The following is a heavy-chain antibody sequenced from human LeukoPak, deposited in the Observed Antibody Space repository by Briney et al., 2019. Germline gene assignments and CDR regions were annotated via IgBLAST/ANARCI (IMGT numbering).Heavy chain of an antibody. J-gene: IGHJ4*02. V-gene: IGHV4-59*05. CDR3: ARMVRGVGFDY. CDR2: IYYSGST. Sequence: SETLSLTCTVSGGSISSYYWSWIRQPPGKGLEWIGSIYYSGSTYYNPSLKSRVTISVDTSKNQFSLKLISVTAADTAVYYCARMVRGVGFDYWGQGTLVTVSS. CDR1: GGSISSYY. D-gene: IGHD3-10*01.